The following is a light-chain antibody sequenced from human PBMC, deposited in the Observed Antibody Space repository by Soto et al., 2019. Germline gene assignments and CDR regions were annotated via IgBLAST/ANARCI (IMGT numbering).Light chain of an antibody. V-gene: IGKV1-9*01. CDR3: QQLNSYPFT. J-gene: IGKJ3*01. Sequence: DIQLTQSPSFLSASVGDRVTITCRASQGISSYLAWYQQKPGKAPKLLIYAASTLQSGVPSRFSGSGSGTEVTLTNSGLQPEDFATYYCQQLNSYPFTYGPATKVDIK. CDR1: QGISSY. CDR2: AAS.